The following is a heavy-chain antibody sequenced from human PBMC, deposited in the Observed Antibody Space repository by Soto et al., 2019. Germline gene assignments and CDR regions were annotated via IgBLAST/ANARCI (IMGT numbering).Heavy chain of an antibody. D-gene: IGHD6-19*01. J-gene: IGHJ4*02. CDR2: TYYRSRWYS. Sequence: PSQTLSLTCAISGDSVSSNGAAWNWIRQSPSRGFEWLGRTYYRSRWYSDYAPSVKSRITVNPDTSQNQFSLQLNSVTPEDTAIYYCARDPPGFLSAFDFWGQGTLVTVSS. CDR1: GDSVSSNGAA. V-gene: IGHV6-1*01. CDR3: ARDPPGFLSAFDF.